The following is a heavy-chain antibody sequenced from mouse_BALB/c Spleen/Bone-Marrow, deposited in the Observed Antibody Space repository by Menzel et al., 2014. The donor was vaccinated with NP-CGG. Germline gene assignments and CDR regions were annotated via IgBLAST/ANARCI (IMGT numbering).Heavy chain of an antibody. CDR3: ARRGRIAEALVY. D-gene: IGHD6-1*01. CDR1: GYTFTSYV. CDR2: INPYNDGT. J-gene: IGHJ2*01. V-gene: IGHV1-14*01. Sequence: VQLKESGPEQVKPGASVKMSCKASGYTFTSYVMHWVKQKPGQGLEWIGYINPYNDGTKYNEKFKGKATLTSDKSSSTAYMELSSLTSEDSAVYYCARRGRIAEALVYWGQGTPLTVSS.